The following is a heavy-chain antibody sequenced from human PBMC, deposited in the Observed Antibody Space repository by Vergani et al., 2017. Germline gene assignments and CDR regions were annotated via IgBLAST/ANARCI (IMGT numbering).Heavy chain of an antibody. V-gene: IGHV4-30-2*01. CDR3: ARDLGGCSPDYYYYMDV. CDR2: IYHSGST. Sequence: QLQLQESASGLVKPSQTLSLTCAVSGCSISSGGYSWSWIRQPPGKGLEWIGYIYHSGSTYYNPSLKSRVTISVNRSKNQYSQKLSSVTAADAAVYYCARDLGGCSPDYYYYMDVWGKGTTVTVSS. CDR1: GCSISSGGYS. D-gene: IGHD4-23*01. J-gene: IGHJ6*03.